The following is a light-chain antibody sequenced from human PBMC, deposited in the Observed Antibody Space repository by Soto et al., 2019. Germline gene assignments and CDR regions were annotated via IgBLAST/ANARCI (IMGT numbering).Light chain of an antibody. CDR1: QTVNSN. Sequence: EIVMTQSPATLSVSPGERATLSCRASQTVNSNLAWYQQKPGQAPRLLIYGASSRATGIPDRFSGSGSGTDFTLTISRLEPEDFAVYYCQQYGSSPSLTFGGGTKVDI. CDR2: GAS. V-gene: IGKV3-20*01. J-gene: IGKJ4*01. CDR3: QQYGSSPSLT.